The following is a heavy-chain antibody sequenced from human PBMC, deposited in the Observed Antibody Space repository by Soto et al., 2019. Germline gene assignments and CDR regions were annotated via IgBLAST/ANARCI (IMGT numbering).Heavy chain of an antibody. CDR1: GFTFSSYD. J-gene: IGHJ3*02. CDR2: IGTAGDT. V-gene: IGHV3-13*01. CDR3: ARGLTIPETVVVAFDI. D-gene: IGHD2-15*01. Sequence: GGSLRLSCAASGFTFSSYDMHWVRQATGKGLEWVSAIGTAGDTYYPGSVKDRFTISRENAKNSLYLQMNSLRAGDTAVYYCARGLTIPETVVVAFDIWGQGTMVTVSS.